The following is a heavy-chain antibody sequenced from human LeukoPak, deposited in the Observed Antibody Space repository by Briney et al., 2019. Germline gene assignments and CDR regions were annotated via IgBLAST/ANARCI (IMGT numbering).Heavy chain of an antibody. CDR2: INPSGGGT. J-gene: IGHJ4*02. Sequence: SVTVSCQASGYTFTSHYMHWVRQAPGQGLEWMGTINPSGGGTSYAQKFQGRITMTRDTSTSTVSMELSSLTSEDTAVYYCARRRVGATVFDYWSQGTLVTVSS. V-gene: IGHV1-46*01. CDR3: ARRRVGATVFDY. CDR1: GYTFTSHY. D-gene: IGHD1-26*01.